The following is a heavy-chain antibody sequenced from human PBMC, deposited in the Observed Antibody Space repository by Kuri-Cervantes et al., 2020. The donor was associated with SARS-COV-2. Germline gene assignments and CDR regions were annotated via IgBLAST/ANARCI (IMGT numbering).Heavy chain of an antibody. CDR3: ARYETVTESRSNYYYYYGMDV. J-gene: IGHJ6*02. Sequence: GGSLRLSCAASGFTFSSYVMSWVRQAPGKGLEWVSYISSSSSYTNYADSVKGRFTISRDNAKNSLYLQMNSLRAEDTAVYYCARYETVTESRSNYYYYYGMDVWGQGTTVTVSS. V-gene: IGHV3-11*03. D-gene: IGHD4-17*01. CDR2: ISSSSSYT. CDR1: GFTFSSYV.